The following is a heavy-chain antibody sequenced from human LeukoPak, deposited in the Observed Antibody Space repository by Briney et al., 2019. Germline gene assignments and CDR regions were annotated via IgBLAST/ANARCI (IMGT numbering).Heavy chain of an antibody. CDR3: ARGPLRFFDY. CDR1: GGSISSSSYY. V-gene: IGHV4-39*07. D-gene: IGHD3-3*01. J-gene: IGHJ4*02. Sequence: MTSETLSLTCTVSGGSISSSSYYWGWIRQPPGRGLEWIGSIYYSGSTYYNPSLKSRVTISVDTSKNQFSLKLSSVTAADTAVYYCARGPLRFFDYWGQGTLVTVSS. CDR2: IYYSGST.